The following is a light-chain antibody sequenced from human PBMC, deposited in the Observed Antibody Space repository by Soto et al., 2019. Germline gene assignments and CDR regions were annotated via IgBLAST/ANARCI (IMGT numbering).Light chain of an antibody. CDR2: AAS. J-gene: IGKJ1*01. Sequence: EIVLTQSPATLSLSPGERATLYCGASQSVSSSYLVWHQQKPGQAPRLLIYAASRRATGIPDRFSGSGFGTDFTLTISRLEPADFAVYYCHHYGSSPQTFGQGTKVDIK. CDR3: HHYGSSPQT. CDR1: QSVSSSY. V-gene: IGKV3-20*01.